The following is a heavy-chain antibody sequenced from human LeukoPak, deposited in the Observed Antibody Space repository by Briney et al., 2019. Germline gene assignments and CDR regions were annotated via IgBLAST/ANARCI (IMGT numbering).Heavy chain of an antibody. V-gene: IGHV3-7*01. CDR1: GFTFSNYW. CDR2: IKQDRSEK. CDR3: AKDSGGSYSFVYYYYYMDV. Sequence: GGSLRLSCVASGFTFSNYWMSWVRQAPGKGLEWVANIKQDRSEKYYVDSVKGRFTISRDNAKNSLYLQMNSLRAEDTAVYYCAKDSGGSYSFVYYYYYMDVWGKGTTVTVSS. D-gene: IGHD1-26*01. J-gene: IGHJ6*03.